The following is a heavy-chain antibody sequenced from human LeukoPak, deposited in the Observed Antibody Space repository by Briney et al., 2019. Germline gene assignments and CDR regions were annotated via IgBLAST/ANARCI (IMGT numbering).Heavy chain of an antibody. CDR1: GFTVSSNY. J-gene: IGHJ4*02. CDR2: IDNGGST. CDR3: ARDGSARSLGN. Sequence: PGGSLRLSCAASGFTVSSNYMSWVRQAPGKGLEWVSVIDNGGSTYYADSVKGRFTISRDNSKNTLYLQMNSLRAEDTAVCYCARDGSARSLGNWGQGTLVSVSS. V-gene: IGHV3-53*01. D-gene: IGHD6-6*01.